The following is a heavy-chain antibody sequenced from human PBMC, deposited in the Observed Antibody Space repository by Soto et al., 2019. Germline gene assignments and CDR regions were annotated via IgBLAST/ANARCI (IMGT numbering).Heavy chain of an antibody. CDR2: IWYDGSNK. V-gene: IGHV3-33*01. Sequence: QVQLVESGGGVVQPGRSLRLSCAASGFTFSSYGMHWVRQAPGKGLEWVAVIWYDGSNKYYADSVKGRFTISRDNSKNTLYLQMNSLRAEDTAVYYCARDRGIVVVPAASSVWGFDPWGQGTLVTVSS. D-gene: IGHD2-2*01. CDR1: GFTFSSYG. J-gene: IGHJ5*02. CDR3: ARDRGIVVVPAASSVWGFDP.